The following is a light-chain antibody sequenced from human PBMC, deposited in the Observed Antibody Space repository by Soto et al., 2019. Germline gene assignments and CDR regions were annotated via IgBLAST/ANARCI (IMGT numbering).Light chain of an antibody. CDR2: EVR. V-gene: IGLV2-14*01. CDR3: SSYTSSSTLV. J-gene: IGLJ1*01. Sequence: QSALTQPASVSGSPGQAITISCTGTSSDFGSYNYVSRYQHHPGKAPKLMIYEVRNRPSGVSNRFSGSKSGTTASLTISGLQAEDEADYYCSSYTSSSTLVFGTGTKVTVL. CDR1: SSDFGSYNY.